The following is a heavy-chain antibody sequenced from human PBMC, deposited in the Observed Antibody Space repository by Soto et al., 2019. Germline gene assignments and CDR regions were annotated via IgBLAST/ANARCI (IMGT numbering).Heavy chain of an antibody. Sequence: QVHLQESGPGLVKPSETLSLTCTVSGGSMRSYYWSWIRQPPGKGLEWIGYIYYSGVTNYNPPPTGRVTMSVDTSNTPFFLQVNSVPAADTAVYYCAREGTSSWPWDYRMDVWGQGTMVTVSS. CDR2: IYYSGVT. D-gene: IGHD6-13*01. CDR1: GGSMRSYY. V-gene: IGHV4-59*01. J-gene: IGHJ6*02. CDR3: AREGTSSWPWDYRMDV.